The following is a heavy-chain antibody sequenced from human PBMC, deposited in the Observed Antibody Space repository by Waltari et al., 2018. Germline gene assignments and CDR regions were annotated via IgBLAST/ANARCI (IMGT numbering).Heavy chain of an antibody. V-gene: IGHV3-74*01. D-gene: IGHD3-3*01. CDR2: ISGDGSTI. J-gene: IGHJ4*02. CDR1: GFTLSGTW. Sequence: EVQLVESGGGLVPPGGSLRLSCAAYGFTLSGTWLPWVGQVPGKGLVWVSRISGDGSTINYADSVKGRFTISRDTAKNTLYLQMNSLRAEDTAVYYCARGADLRGQGILVTVSS. CDR3: ARGADL.